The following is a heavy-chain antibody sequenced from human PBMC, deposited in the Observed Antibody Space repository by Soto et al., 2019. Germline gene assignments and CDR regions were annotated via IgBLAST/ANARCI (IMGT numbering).Heavy chain of an antibody. J-gene: IGHJ3*02. CDR3: AKVRRWNYYDSSGWSGDAFDI. D-gene: IGHD3-22*01. V-gene: IGHV3-21*01. Sequence: GGSLRLSCAASGFTFSSYSVNWVRQAPGKGLEWVSSISSSSSYIYYADSVKGRFTISRDNSKNTLYLQMNSLRAEDTAVYYCAKVRRWNYYDSSGWSGDAFDIWGQGTMVTVSS. CDR1: GFTFSSYS. CDR2: ISSSSSYI.